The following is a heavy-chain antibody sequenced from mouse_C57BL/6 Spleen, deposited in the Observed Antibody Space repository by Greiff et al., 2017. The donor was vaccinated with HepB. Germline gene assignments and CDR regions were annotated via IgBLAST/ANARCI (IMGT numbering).Heavy chain of an antibody. J-gene: IGHJ2*01. V-gene: IGHV5-17*01. CDR3: AKLLWADY. Sequence: EVNVVESGGGLVKPGGSLKLSCAASGFTFSDYGMHWVRQAPEKGLEWVAYISSGSSTIYYADTVKGRFTISRDNAKNTLFLQMTSLRSEDTAMYYCAKLLWADYRGQGTTLTVSS. D-gene: IGHD2-1*01. CDR2: ISSGSSTI. CDR1: GFTFSDYG.